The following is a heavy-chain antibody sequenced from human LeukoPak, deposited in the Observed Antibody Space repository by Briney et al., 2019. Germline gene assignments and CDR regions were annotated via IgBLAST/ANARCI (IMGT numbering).Heavy chain of an antibody. V-gene: IGHV1-69*01. Sequence: GASVKVSCKASGGTFSSYAISWVRQAPGQGLEWMGGIIPIFGTANYAQKFQGRVTITADESTSTAYMELSSLRSEDTAVYYCAREWNDSSGYYYVGSHYYYYYGMDVWGQGTTVIVSS. CDR3: AREWNDSSGYYYVGSHYYYYYGMDV. CDR1: GGTFSSYA. CDR2: IIPIFGTA. J-gene: IGHJ6*02. D-gene: IGHD3-22*01.